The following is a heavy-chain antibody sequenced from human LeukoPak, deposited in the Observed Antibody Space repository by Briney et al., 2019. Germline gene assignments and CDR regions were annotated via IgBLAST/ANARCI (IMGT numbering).Heavy chain of an antibody. V-gene: IGHV1-46*01. CDR3: ARLSSWRGLDY. D-gene: IGHD2-15*01. J-gene: IGHJ4*02. Sequence: ASVKVSCKASGYTFTSYYMHWVRQAPGQGLEWMGIINPSGGSTSYAQKLQGRVTMTRDTSTSTVYMELSSLRSEDTAVYYCARLSSWRGLDYWGQGTLVTVSS. CDR1: GYTFTSYY. CDR2: INPSGGST.